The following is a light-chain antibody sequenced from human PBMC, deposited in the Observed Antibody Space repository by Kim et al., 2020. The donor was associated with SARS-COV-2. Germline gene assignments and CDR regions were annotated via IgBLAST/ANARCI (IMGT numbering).Light chain of an antibody. CDR3: NSRDSSGNHVV. Sequence: SELPQDPAVSVALGQTVRITCQGDSLRSYYASWYQQKPGQAPVLVIYGKNNRPSGIPDRFSGSSSGNTASLTITGAQAEDEADYYCNSRDSSGNHVVFGGGTQRTVL. CDR2: GKN. V-gene: IGLV3-19*01. CDR1: SLRSYY. J-gene: IGLJ2*01.